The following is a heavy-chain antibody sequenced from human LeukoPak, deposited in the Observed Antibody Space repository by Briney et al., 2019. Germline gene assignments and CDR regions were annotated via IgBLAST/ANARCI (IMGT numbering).Heavy chain of an antibody. D-gene: IGHD6-13*01. Sequence: PSETLSLTCTVSGGSISSSSYYWGWIRQPPGKGLEWIGSIYYSGSTYYNPSLKSRVTISVDTSKNQFSLKLSSVTAADTAVYYCARMDPIEAAGTGDYWGQGTLVTVSS. CDR3: ARMDPIEAAGTGDY. V-gene: IGHV4-39*07. CDR2: IYYSGST. J-gene: IGHJ4*02. CDR1: GGSISSSSYY.